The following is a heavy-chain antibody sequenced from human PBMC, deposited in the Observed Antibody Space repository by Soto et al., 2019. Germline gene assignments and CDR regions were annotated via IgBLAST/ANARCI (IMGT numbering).Heavy chain of an antibody. V-gene: IGHV3-30*18. Sequence: GGSLRLSCAASGFSFRNYGMHWVRQAPGKGLEWVAVISYEGSRISYAASVKGRFTISRDNSKNAVFLQMNRLTPDDTAVYSCAKDHGGGNFFLYFDLWGQGTLVTVSS. CDR2: ISYEGSRI. D-gene: IGHD2-15*01. CDR3: AKDHGGGNFFLYFDL. CDR1: GFSFRNYG. J-gene: IGHJ4*02.